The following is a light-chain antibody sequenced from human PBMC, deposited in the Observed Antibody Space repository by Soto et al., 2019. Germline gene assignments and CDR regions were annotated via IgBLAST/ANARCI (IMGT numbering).Light chain of an antibody. J-gene: IGKJ4*01. CDR2: KAS. V-gene: IGKV1-5*03. Sequence: DIQMTQSPSTLSASVGDRVTITCRASQSISSWLAWCRQKPGKAPKLLIYKASSLESGVPSRFSGSGSGTEFTLTISSLEPDDFANYYCQQYNSYSLTFGGGTKVEIK. CDR3: QQYNSYSLT. CDR1: QSISSW.